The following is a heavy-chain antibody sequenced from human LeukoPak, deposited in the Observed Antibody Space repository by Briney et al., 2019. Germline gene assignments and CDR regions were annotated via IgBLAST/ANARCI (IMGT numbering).Heavy chain of an antibody. J-gene: IGHJ6*03. Sequence: ASVKVSCKASGYTFTSYDINWVRQATGQGLEWMGWMNPNSGNTGYAQKFQGRVTITRNTSISTAYMELSSLRSEDTAVYYCARAYGPRYYYYMDVWGKGTTVTVSS. V-gene: IGHV1-8*03. CDR3: ARAYGPRYYYYMDV. CDR1: GYTFTSYD. D-gene: IGHD3-10*01. CDR2: MNPNSGNT.